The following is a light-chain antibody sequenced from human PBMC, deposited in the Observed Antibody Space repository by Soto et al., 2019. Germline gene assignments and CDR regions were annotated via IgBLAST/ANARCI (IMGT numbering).Light chain of an antibody. V-gene: IGLV2-14*01. CDR2: DVS. CDR1: SRDGGAYNY. CDR3: CSYTRSCTYV. J-gene: IGLJ1*01. Sequence: QSVRTQPASVSGSPGQSITISCTGTSRDGGAYNYVSWVQQYPGKAPKLMIYDVSNRPSGGSNRFSGSKSGNAACLTISGLQAEDEAGYYCCSYTRSCTYVLGNGTK.